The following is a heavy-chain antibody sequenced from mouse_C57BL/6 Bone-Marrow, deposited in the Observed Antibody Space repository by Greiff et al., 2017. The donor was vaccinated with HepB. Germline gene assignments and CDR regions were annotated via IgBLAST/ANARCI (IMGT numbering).Heavy chain of an antibody. J-gene: IGHJ4*01. CDR3: ARQDPFYYAMDY. CDR2: ISSGSSAI. V-gene: IGHV5-17*02. Sequence: EVKLVESGGGLVQPGGSRKLSCAASGFTFSSFGIHWVRQAPEKGLEWVAYISSGSSAIYYADKVKGRFTISRDNPKNTLLLQMTSLRSEDTAMYYCARQDPFYYAMDYWGQGTSVTVSS. CDR1: GFTFSSFG.